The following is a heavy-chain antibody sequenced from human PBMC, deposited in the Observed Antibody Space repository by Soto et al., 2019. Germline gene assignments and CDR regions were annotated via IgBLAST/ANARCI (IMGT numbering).Heavy chain of an antibody. D-gene: IGHD6-19*01. CDR3: ARSPQYSSGWYGGFDY. J-gene: IGHJ4*02. V-gene: IGHV4-59*01. CDR1: GGSFSTYY. Sequence: QVQLQESGPGLVKPSETLSLTCSVSGGSFSTYYWSWIRQPPGKGLEWIGYIFYGGSTNYNPSLNSRVTISVDSSKNQFSLNLTSVTAADTAVYFCARSPQYSSGWYGGFDYWGQGTLVTVSS. CDR2: IFYGGST.